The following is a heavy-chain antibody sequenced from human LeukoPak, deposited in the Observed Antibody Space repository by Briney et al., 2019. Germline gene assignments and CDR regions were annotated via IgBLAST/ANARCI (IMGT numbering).Heavy chain of an antibody. Sequence: SQTLSLTCTVSGGSISSGGYYWSWIRQPPGKGLEWIGYIYHSGSTYYNPSLKSRVTISVDRSKNQFSLRLSSVTAADTAVYYCARAPYQQLVRFNWGQGTLVTVSS. D-gene: IGHD6-13*01. V-gene: IGHV4-30-2*01. J-gene: IGHJ4*02. CDR3: ARAPYQQLVRFN. CDR2: IYHSGST. CDR1: GGSISSGGYY.